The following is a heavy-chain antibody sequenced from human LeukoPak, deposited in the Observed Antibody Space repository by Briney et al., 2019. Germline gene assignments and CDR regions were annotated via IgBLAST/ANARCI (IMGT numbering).Heavy chain of an antibody. D-gene: IGHD3-22*01. CDR3: ARGPTDYYDSSGYYYNYYYYGMDV. CDR1: GGSISSGDYY. Sequence: PSETLSLTCTVSGGSISSGDYYWSWIRQPPGKGLEWIGSIYYSGSTYYNPSLKSRVTISVDTSKNQFSLKLTSVTAADTAVYYCARGPTDYYDSSGYYYNYYYYGMDVWGQGTTVTVSS. J-gene: IGHJ6*02. V-gene: IGHV4-30-4*01. CDR2: IYYSGST.